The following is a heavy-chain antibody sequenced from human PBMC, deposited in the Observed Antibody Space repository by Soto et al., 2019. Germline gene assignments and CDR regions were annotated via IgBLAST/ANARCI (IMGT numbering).Heavy chain of an antibody. Sequence: GGSLRLSCAASGFTFSSYAMSWVRQAPGKGLEWVSAISGSGGSTYYADSVKGRFTISRDNSKNTLNLQMNSLRAEDTAVYYCAKTRVGSSTSCEYYFDYWGQGTLVTVSS. D-gene: IGHD2-2*01. CDR1: GFTFSSYA. J-gene: IGHJ4*02. V-gene: IGHV3-23*01. CDR2: ISGSGGST. CDR3: AKTRVGSSTSCEYYFDY.